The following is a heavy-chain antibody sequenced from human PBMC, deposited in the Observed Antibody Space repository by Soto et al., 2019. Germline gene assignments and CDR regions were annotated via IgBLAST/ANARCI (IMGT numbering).Heavy chain of an antibody. J-gene: IGHJ4*02. CDR3: AHRLPLSCGDHTWRGGYDY. D-gene: IGHD2-21*01. V-gene: IGHV2-5*02. CDR1: GFSLSTYGVG. CDR2: IYWDGDK. Sequence: QITLKESGPTLVKHTQTLTLTCTCSGFSLSTYGVGVGWLRQPPGKALEWLALIYWDGDKRYSPSMKSRLTLTTDTSNNQVVLTMTDMDPVDTATYYCAHRLPLSCGDHTWRGGYDYWGQGILVTVSS.